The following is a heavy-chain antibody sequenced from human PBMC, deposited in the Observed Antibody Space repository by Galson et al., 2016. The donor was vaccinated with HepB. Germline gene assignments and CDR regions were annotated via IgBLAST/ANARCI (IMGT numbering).Heavy chain of an antibody. J-gene: IGHJ6*04. CDR2: ISRSGDST. CDR1: GFTFRNYG. D-gene: IGHD2-2*01. Sequence: SLRLSCAASGFTFRNYGMTWVRQAPGKGLEVVSSISRSGDSTDYADSVKGRFTISRDNSKNTLYLQMKRLTADDTAIYYCVQGSTAPAVWGKGTTVTVSS. CDR3: VQGSTAPAV. V-gene: IGHV3-23*01.